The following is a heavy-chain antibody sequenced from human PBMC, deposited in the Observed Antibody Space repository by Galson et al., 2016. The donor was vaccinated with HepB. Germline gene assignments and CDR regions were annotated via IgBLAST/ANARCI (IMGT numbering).Heavy chain of an antibody. D-gene: IGHD6-19*01. CDR1: GLAVNNNY. CDR2: IFDSGSSGNT. CDR3: TRGLAVEGYFDY. V-gene: IGHV3-53*01. Sequence: SLRLSCAASGLAVNNNYLSWIRQAPGKGLEWVASIFDSGSSGNTYYADSVKGRFIISRDSLKNSLYLQMNGLRAEDTAVYYCTRGLAVEGYFDYWGQGTLVTVSS. J-gene: IGHJ4*02.